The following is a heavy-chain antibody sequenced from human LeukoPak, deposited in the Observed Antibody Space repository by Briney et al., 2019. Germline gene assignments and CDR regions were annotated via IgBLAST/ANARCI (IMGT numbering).Heavy chain of an antibody. CDR3: ARDHDSGSYHGY. CDR1: GFTFSVYA. CDR2: ISGSSSYI. J-gene: IGHJ4*02. D-gene: IGHD1-26*01. Sequence: PGGSLRLSCAASGFTFSVYAMSWVRQAPGKGLEWVSSISGSSSYIYYADSAKGRFTISRDNAKNSLYLQMDSLRGEDTAVYYCARDHDSGSYHGYWGQGTLVTVSS. V-gene: IGHV3-21*01.